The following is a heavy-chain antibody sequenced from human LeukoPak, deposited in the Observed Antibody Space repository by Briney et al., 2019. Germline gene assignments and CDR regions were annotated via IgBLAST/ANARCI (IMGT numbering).Heavy chain of an antibody. CDR2: IIPIFGTA. J-gene: IGHJ4*02. CDR1: GGTFSSYA. V-gene: IGHV1-69*01. D-gene: IGHD4-11*01. Sequence: SVRVSCKASGGTFSSYAISWVRQAPGQGLEWMGGIIPIFGTANYAQKFRGRVTITADESTSTAYMELSSLRSEDTAVYYCARDPGLPAPEYYFDYWGQGTLVTVSS. CDR3: ARDPGLPAPEYYFDY.